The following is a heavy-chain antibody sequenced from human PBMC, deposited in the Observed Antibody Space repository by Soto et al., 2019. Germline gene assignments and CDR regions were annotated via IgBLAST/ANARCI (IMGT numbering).Heavy chain of an antibody. J-gene: IGHJ4*02. Sequence: QVLLVESGGGLVKPGGSLRLSCAASGFAFSDYYMTWFRQAPGKGLEWVSDISSTSAYTNYADSVRGRFTISRDNAKNSLYPQRTSLIDEGTAVYYCARYSSRRAPPDYWGQGSLVTVSS. CDR3: ARYSSRRAPPDY. D-gene: IGHD2-15*01. CDR1: GFAFSDYY. V-gene: IGHV3-11*05. CDR2: ISSTSAYT.